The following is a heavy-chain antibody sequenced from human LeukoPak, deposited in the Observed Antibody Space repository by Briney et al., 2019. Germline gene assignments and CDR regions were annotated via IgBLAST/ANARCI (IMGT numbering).Heavy chain of an antibody. J-gene: IGHJ4*02. V-gene: IGHV4-59*01. CDR2: FYYSGST. D-gene: IGHD1-26*01. Sequence: SETLSLTCTVSGGSISSYYWSWIRQPPGKGLEWIGYFYYSGSTNYNPSLKSRVTISVDTSKNQFSLKLSSVTAADTAVYYCARDYSGSLDYWGQGTLVTVSS. CDR1: GGSISSYY. CDR3: ARDYSGSLDY.